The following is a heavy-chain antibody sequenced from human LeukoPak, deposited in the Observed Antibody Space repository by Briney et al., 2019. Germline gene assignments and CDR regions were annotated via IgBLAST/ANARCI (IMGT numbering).Heavy chain of an antibody. V-gene: IGHV3-30*02. CDR2: IRYDARNI. Sequence: GGSLRLSCAASGFTFSDYGMHWVRQAPGKGLEWVAFIRYDARNIYYADSVKGRFTISRDNSKKTLYLQMNSLRAEDTAFYYCAKDIYSYGELDHWGQGTLVIVSS. J-gene: IGHJ4*02. D-gene: IGHD5-18*01. CDR1: GFTFSDYG. CDR3: AKDIYSYGELDH.